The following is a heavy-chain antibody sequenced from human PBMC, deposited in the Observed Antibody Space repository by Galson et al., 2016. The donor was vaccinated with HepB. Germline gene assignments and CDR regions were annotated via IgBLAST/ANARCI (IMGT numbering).Heavy chain of an antibody. J-gene: IGHJ4*02. CDR3: ATYNVSLGDYNAFDF. Sequence: SVKVSCKASGYNFLNYGISWVRQAPGQGLEWMGWISTYNGNRHSAQQVHDRLTLTTDTSTGTAYMELRSLTSVDTAVYYCATYNVSLGDYNAFDFWGQGTLVTVSS. CDR2: ISTYNGNR. D-gene: IGHD4-17*01. CDR1: GYNFLNYG. V-gene: IGHV1-18*01.